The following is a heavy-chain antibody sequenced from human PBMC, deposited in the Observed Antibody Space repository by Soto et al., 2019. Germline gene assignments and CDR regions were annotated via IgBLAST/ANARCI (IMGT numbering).Heavy chain of an antibody. D-gene: IGHD3-16*01. V-gene: IGHV1-46*03. Sequence: GASVKVSCKAIGYGFTRHYIHWVRQAPGQGLEWMGTIFPGGVNIAYAQKFQGRVTMTKDTSTSTVYMELNSLTSEDTAVYYCARDQGWHDLVWGFAPGGQGTRAPAS. J-gene: IGHJ5*02. CDR3: ARDQGWHDLVWGFAP. CDR2: IFPGGVNI. CDR1: GYGFTRHY.